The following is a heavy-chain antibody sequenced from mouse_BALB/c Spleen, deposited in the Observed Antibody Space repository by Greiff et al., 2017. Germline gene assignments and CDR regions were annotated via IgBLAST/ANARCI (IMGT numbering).Heavy chain of an antibody. J-gene: IGHJ2*01. CDR3: ARWYYGSSFNFDY. V-gene: IGHV1-7*01. CDR1: GYTFTSYW. CDR2: INPSTGYT. D-gene: IGHD1-1*01. Sequence: VQLQQSGAELAKPGASVKMSCKASGYTFTSYWMHWVKQRPGQGLEWIGYINPSTGYTEYNQKFKDKATLTADKSSSTAYMQLSSLTSEDSAVYYCARWYYGSSFNFDYWGQGTTLTVSS.